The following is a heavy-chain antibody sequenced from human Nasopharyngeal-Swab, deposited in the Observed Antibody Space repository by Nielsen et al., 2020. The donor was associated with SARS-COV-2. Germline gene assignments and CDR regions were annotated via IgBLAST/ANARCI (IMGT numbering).Heavy chain of an antibody. Sequence: WVRQAPGQGLEGMGWISAYNGNTNYAQKLQGRVTMTTDTSTSTAYMELRSLRSDDTAVYYCARGRTTGSGGHYYGMDVWGQGTTVTVSS. D-gene: IGHD1-1*01. V-gene: IGHV1-18*01. J-gene: IGHJ6*02. CDR2: ISAYNGNT. CDR3: ARGRTTGSGGHYYGMDV.